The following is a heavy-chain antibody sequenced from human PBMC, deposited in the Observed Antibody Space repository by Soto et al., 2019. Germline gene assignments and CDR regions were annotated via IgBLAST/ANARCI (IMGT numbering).Heavy chain of an antibody. CDR2: ISGGGGGT. J-gene: IGHJ4*02. Sequence: EVQLLESGGGLVQPGGSLRLSCAASGFTFNSYAMNWVRQAPGKGLEWVSSISGGGGGTYYADSVKGRLTISRDNSKNNLYLQMNSLRGEDTALYYCAKGSHYDILTAYHAFDYWGPGTLVTVSS. D-gene: IGHD3-9*01. CDR1: GFTFNSYA. V-gene: IGHV3-23*01. CDR3: AKGSHYDILTAYHAFDY.